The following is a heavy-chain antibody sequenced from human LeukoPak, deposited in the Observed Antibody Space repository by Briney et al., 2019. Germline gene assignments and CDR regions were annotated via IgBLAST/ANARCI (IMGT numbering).Heavy chain of an antibody. D-gene: IGHD3-22*01. V-gene: IGHV1-69*06. CDR3: ARAYYYDSSGYYYSSHAFDI. J-gene: IGHJ3*02. CDR1: GGTFSNYA. Sequence: GASVKVSCKASGGTFSNYAINWVRQAPGQGLEWMGGIIPIFGTANYAQKFQGRVTITADKSTSTAYMELSSLRSEDTAVYYCARAYYYDSSGYYYSSHAFDIWGQGTMVTVSS. CDR2: IIPIFGTA.